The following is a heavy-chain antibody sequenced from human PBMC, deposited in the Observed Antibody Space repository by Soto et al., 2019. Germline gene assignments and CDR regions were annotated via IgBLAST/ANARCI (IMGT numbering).Heavy chain of an antibody. CDR1: GGTFSSYA. V-gene: IGHV1-69*12. CDR2: IIPIFGTA. J-gene: IGHJ6*02. D-gene: IGHD1-26*01. CDR3: ARDRTALSGYYYGMDV. Sequence: QVQLVQSGAEVKKPVSSVKVSCKASGGTFSSYAISWVRQAPGQGLEWMGGIIPIFGTANYAQKFQGRVTISADESTSTAYIVLSSLRSEDMAVYYCARDRTALSGYYYGMDVWGQGTTVTVSS.